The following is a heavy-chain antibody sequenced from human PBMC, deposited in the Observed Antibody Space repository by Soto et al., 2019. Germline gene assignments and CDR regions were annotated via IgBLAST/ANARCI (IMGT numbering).Heavy chain of an antibody. V-gene: IGHV4-31*03. Sequence: QVQLQESGPGLVKPSQTLSLTCTVSGGSISSGGYYWSCIRQHLGKGLEWIGYIYYSGSTYYNPSLKSRVTISVDTSKNQFSLKLSSVTAADTAVYYCATQPGIAAAGSFDYWGQGTLVTVSP. D-gene: IGHD6-13*01. CDR2: IYYSGST. CDR1: GGSISSGGYY. CDR3: ATQPGIAAAGSFDY. J-gene: IGHJ4*02.